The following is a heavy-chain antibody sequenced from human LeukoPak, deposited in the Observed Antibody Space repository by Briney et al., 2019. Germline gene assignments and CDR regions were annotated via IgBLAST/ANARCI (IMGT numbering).Heavy chain of an antibody. CDR2: INHNGNVN. CDR3: AKGGWDYDILTGYYYPHPYYFDY. Sequence: GGSLRLSCAASGFTFSSYWMNWARQAPGKGLEWVASINHNGNVNYYVDSVKGRFTISRDNAKNSLYLQMSNLRAEDTAVYYCAKGGWDYDILTGYYYPHPYYFDYWGQGTLVTVSS. CDR1: GFTFSSYW. D-gene: IGHD3-9*01. V-gene: IGHV3-7*03. J-gene: IGHJ4*02.